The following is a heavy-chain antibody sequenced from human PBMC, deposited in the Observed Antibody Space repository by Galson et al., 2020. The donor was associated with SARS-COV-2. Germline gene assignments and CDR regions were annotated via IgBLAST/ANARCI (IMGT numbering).Heavy chain of an antibody. CDR2: ISGTGNPI. CDR3: VRSRPIWENKCRNTYQDCYRNY. D-gene: IGHD2-21*02. Sequence: GGSLRLSCAASGLTFSDYYMSWIRQAPGKGLEWVSYISGTGNPIYYADSVKGRFTISRDNAKNSLFLQMNSLRAEDTAVYYCVRSRPIWENKCRNTYQDCYRNYWGQGTLVTVSS. CDR1: GLTFSDYY. V-gene: IGHV3-11*01. J-gene: IGHJ4*02.